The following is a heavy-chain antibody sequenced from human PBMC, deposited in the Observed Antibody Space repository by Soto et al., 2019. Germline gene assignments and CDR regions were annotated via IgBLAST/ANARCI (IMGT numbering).Heavy chain of an antibody. CDR2: IYHSGST. Sequence: SETLSLTCAVSGGSISSGGYSWSWIRQPPGKGLEWIGYIYHSGSTTYNPSLKSRVTISVDTSKNQFSLKLSSVTAADTAVYYCASYGNYNHYWGQGTLVTVSS. J-gene: IGHJ4*02. D-gene: IGHD4-17*01. V-gene: IGHV4-30-2*02. CDR1: GGSISSGGYS. CDR3: ASYGNYNHY.